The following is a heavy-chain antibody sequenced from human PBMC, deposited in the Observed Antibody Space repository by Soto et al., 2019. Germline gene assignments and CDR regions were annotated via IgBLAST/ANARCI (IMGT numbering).Heavy chain of an antibody. CDR1: GGSFSGYY. Sequence: SETLSLTCAVYGGSFSGYYWSWIRQPPGKGLEWIGEINHSGSTNYNPSLKSRVTISVDTSKNQFFMRLNSVTATDTAVYFCAGGSSSAWIDFWGQGTLVTVSS. CDR3: AGGSSSAWIDF. J-gene: IGHJ4*02. CDR2: INHSGST. V-gene: IGHV4-34*01. D-gene: IGHD6-25*01.